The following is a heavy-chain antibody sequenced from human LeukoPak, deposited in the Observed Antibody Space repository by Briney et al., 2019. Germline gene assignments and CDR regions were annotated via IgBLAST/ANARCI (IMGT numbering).Heavy chain of an antibody. D-gene: IGHD6-13*01. Sequence: GGSLRLSCAASGFTFSNCGMHWVRQAPGKGLEWVAVIWYDGSNKYYADSVKGRFTLSRDNSKNTLFLQMNSLRPEDTAVYFCARDLTQLALFDYWGQGTLVTVSS. CDR2: IWYDGSNK. CDR1: GFTFSNCG. CDR3: ARDLTQLALFDY. J-gene: IGHJ4*02. V-gene: IGHV3-33*01.